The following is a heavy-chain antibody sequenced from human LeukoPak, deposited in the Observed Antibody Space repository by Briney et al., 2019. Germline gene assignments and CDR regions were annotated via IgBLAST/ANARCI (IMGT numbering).Heavy chain of an antibody. CDR2: IFSNDEK. V-gene: IGHV2-26*01. D-gene: IGHD2-2*01. Sequence: SGPTLVNPTETLTLTCTVSGFSLSNARMGVSWIRQPPGKALEWLAHIFSNDEKSYSTSLKSRLTISKDTSKSQVVLTMTNMDPVDTATYYCARLYCSSTSCQPYYYYGMDVWGQGTTVTVSS. CDR1: GFSLSNARMG. CDR3: ARLYCSSTSCQPYYYYGMDV. J-gene: IGHJ6*02.